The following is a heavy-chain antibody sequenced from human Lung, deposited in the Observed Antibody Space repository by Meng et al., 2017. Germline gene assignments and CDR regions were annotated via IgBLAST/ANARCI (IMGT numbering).Heavy chain of an antibody. CDR1: GFTFSSYS. V-gene: IGHV3-21*01. D-gene: IGHD3-10*01. J-gene: IGHJ5*02. Sequence: EVQLVESGGGLVKPGGYLRLYCAASGFTFSSYSMNWVRQAPGKGLEWFSSISSSSSYIYYADSVKGRFTISRDNAKNSLYLQMNSLRAEDTAVYYCARDPRVLLWFGESGWFDPWGQGTLVTVSS. CDR2: ISSSSSYI. CDR3: ARDPRVLLWFGESGWFDP.